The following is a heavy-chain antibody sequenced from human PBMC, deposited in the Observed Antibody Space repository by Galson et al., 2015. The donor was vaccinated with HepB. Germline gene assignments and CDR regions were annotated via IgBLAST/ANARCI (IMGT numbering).Heavy chain of an antibody. Sequence: SVKVSCKASGYTFTSYYMHWVRQAPGQGLEWMGIINPSGGSTSYAQKFQGRVTMTRDTSTSTVYMELSSLRSEDTAMYYCARPATGTHPGDAFDIWGQGTMVTVSS. V-gene: IGHV1-46*01. CDR2: INPSGGST. CDR1: GYTFTSYY. J-gene: IGHJ3*02. CDR3: ARPATGTHPGDAFDI. D-gene: IGHD1-1*01.